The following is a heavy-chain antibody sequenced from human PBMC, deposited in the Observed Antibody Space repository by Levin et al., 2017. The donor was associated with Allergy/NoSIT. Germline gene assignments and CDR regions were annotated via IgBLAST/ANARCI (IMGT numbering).Heavy chain of an antibody. CDR3: VRPSTVVTNTNFGS. J-gene: IGHJ4*02. CDR1: GFSFSSYG. CDR2: ISDSGGTK. V-gene: IGHV3-30*03. Sequence: PGGSLSLSCAASGFSFSSYGMHWVRQAPGKVPEWVAVISDSGGTKFHTDSVQGRFTISRDNSKNTLYLQMDSLRPEDTAVYYCVRPSTVVTNTNFGSWGQGTLVTVSS. D-gene: IGHD4-23*01.